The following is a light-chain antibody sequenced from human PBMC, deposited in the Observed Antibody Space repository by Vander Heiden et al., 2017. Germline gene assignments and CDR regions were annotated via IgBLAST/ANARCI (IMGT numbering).Light chain of an antibody. CDR1: QSISSW. J-gene: IGKJ4*01. V-gene: IGKV1-5*03. CDR3: QQDYSYPIT. CDR2: KAS. Sequence: DIQMTQSPSTLSASVGDRVTITCRASQSISSWLAWYQQKPGKAPKLLIYKASSLESGVPSRFSGSGSGTEFTLTISSLQPDDFATYFCQQDYSYPITFGGGTKVEIQ.